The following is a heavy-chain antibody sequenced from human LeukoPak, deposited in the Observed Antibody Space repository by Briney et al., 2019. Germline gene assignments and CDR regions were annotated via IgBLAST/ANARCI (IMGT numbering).Heavy chain of an antibody. Sequence: ETLSLTCTVSGGSISSYYWSWIRQPAGKGQEWIGRIYTSGSTNYNPSLKSRVTMSVDTSKNQFSLKLSSVTAADTAVYYCARSGDPYYYDSSGYYYYLDYWGQGTLVTVSS. D-gene: IGHD3-22*01. CDR1: GGSISSYY. J-gene: IGHJ4*02. CDR2: IYTSGST. CDR3: ARSGDPYYYDSSGYYYYLDY. V-gene: IGHV4-4*07.